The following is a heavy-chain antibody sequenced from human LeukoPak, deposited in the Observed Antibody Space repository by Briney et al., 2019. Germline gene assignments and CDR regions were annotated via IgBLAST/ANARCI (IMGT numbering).Heavy chain of an antibody. CDR3: ARAYGRSSSWYYLDY. D-gene: IGHD6-13*01. CDR2: ISGTSNTI. V-gene: IGHV3-48*01. J-gene: IGHJ4*02. Sequence: GGSLRLSCVGSGFTFSSYSMNWVRQAPGKGLEWVSYISGTSNTIYYADSVKGRFTVSRDNAKNSLYLQMNSLRAEDTAVYYCARAYGRSSSWYYLDYWGQGTLVTVSS. CDR1: GFTFSSYS.